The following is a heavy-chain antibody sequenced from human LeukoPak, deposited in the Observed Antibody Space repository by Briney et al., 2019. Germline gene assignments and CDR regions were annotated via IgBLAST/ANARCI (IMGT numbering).Heavy chain of an antibody. CDR3: AKDSGYDFWSGYNWFDP. CDR2: ISWNSGSI. V-gene: IGHV3-9*01. J-gene: IGHJ5*02. Sequence: PGGSLRLSCAASGFTFDDYAMHWVRQAPGKGLEWVSGISWNSGSIGYADSVKGRFTISRDNAKNSLYLQMTSLRAEDTALYYCAKDSGYDFWSGYNWFDPWGQGTLVTVSS. CDR1: GFTFDDYA. D-gene: IGHD3-3*01.